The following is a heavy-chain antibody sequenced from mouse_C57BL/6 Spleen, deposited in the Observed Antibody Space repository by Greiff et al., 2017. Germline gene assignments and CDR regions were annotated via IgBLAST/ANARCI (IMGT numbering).Heavy chain of an antibody. V-gene: IGHV2-5*01. CDR2: IWRGGST. CDR1: GFSLTSYG. Sequence: QVQLQQSGPGLVQPSQSLSITCTVSGFSLTSYGVHWVRQSPGKGLEWLGVIWRGGSTDYNAAFMSRLSITKDNSKSQVFFKMNSLQADDTAIYYCAKMYYGSSYAMDYWGQGTSVTVSS. J-gene: IGHJ4*01. D-gene: IGHD1-1*01. CDR3: AKMYYGSSYAMDY.